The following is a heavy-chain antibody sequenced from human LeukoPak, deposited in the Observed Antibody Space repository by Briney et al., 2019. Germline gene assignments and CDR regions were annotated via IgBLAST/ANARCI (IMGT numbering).Heavy chain of an antibody. Sequence: GGSLRLSCAASGFTFSSYGMHWVRQAPGKGLEWVSSISSDSNYIYYADSVKGRFTISRDNAKNSLYLQMNSLRAEDTAVYYCARDTSSHYAFDIWGQGTMVTVSS. V-gene: IGHV3-21*01. CDR3: ARDTSSHYAFDI. CDR1: GFTFSSYG. J-gene: IGHJ3*02. CDR2: ISSDSNYI.